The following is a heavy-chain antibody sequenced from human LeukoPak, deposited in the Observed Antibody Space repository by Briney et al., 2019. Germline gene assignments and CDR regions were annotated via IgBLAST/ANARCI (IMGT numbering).Heavy chain of an antibody. J-gene: IGHJ4*02. CDR1: GFTFSSYA. CDR2: ISYDGSNK. Sequence: GRSLRLSCAASGFTFSSYAMHWVRQAPGKGLEWVAVISYDGSNKYYADSVRGRFTISRDNSKNTVYLQMKSLRAEDTAVYFCAKVLTGSQDYWGQGTLVTVSS. V-gene: IGHV3-30-3*01. CDR3: AKVLTGSQDY. D-gene: IGHD7-27*01.